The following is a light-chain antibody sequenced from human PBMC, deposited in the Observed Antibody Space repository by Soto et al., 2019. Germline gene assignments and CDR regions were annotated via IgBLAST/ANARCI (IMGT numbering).Light chain of an antibody. CDR1: SSDVGGYNY. CDR3: SSYAGSNNSV. J-gene: IGLJ2*01. V-gene: IGLV2-8*01. Sequence: QSALTQPPSASGSPGQSVTISCTGTSSDVGGYNYVSWYQQHPGKAPKLMIHEISKRPSGVPNRFSGSKSGNTASLTVSGLQGADEADYYCSSYAGSNNSVFGGGTKLTVL. CDR2: EIS.